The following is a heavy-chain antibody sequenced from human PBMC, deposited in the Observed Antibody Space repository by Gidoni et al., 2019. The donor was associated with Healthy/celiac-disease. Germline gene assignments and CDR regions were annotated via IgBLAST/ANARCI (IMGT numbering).Heavy chain of an antibody. Sequence: EVQLLESGGGLVQPGGSLRLACAASGFPFASYALGWVRQAPGKGLEWVLAISGSGGSTYYADSVKGRFTISRDNSKNTLYLQMNSLRAEDTAVYYCAKDNEAWFGELFLSPLGYWGQGTLVTVSS. D-gene: IGHD3-10*01. V-gene: IGHV3-23*01. CDR2: ISGSGGST. CDR1: GFPFASYA. J-gene: IGHJ4*02. CDR3: AKDNEAWFGELFLSPLGY.